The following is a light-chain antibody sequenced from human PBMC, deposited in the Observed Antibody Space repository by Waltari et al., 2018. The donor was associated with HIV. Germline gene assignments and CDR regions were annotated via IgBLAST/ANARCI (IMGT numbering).Light chain of an antibody. CDR3: CAYAGGLE. V-gene: IGLV2-23*01. Sequence: QSALTQPASVSGSPGQSIPISCTGTSSDTGNYNLVYWYHLYPGKAPKLIIYEDNKRPSGVSNRFSGSKSADTASLTISGLQAEDEADYYCCAYAGGLEFGGGTKLTVL. CDR2: EDN. J-gene: IGLJ2*01. CDR1: SSDTGNYNL.